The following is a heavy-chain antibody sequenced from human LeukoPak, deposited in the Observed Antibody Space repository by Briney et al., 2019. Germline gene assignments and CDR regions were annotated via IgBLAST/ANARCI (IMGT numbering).Heavy chain of an antibody. CDR1: GGSFSGYY. D-gene: IGHD2-2*01. J-gene: IGHJ5*02. Sequence: PSETLSLTCAVYGGSFSGYYWSWIRQPPGKGLEWIGEISHSGSTNYNPSLKSRVTISVDTSKNQFSLKLSSVTAADTAVYYCASPDIVVVPAALTAWGQGTLVTVSS. CDR2: ISHSGST. V-gene: IGHV4-34*01. CDR3: ASPDIVVVPAALTA.